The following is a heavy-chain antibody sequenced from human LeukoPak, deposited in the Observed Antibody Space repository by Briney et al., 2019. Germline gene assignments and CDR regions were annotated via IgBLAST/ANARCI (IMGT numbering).Heavy chain of an antibody. V-gene: IGHV4-34*01. D-gene: IGHD4-23*01. Sequence: SETLSLTCAVYGGSFSGYYWSWIRQPPGKGLEWVGEINHSGSTNYNPSLKSRVTISVDTSKNQFSLKLSSVTAADTAVYYCARGRVRWSFDYWGQGTLVTVSS. J-gene: IGHJ4*02. CDR3: ARGRVRWSFDY. CDR2: INHSGST. CDR1: GGSFSGYY.